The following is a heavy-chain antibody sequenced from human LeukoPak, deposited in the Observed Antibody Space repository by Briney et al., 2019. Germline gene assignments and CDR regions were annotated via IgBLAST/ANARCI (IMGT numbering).Heavy chain of an antibody. CDR1: GYTLTELS. CDR3: ARDSSGYDPLDY. Sequence: GASVKVSCKVSGYTLTELSMHWVRQAPGKGLEWMGGFDPEDGETIYAQKFQGRVTMTTDTSTSTAYMELRSLRSDDTAVYYCARDSSGYDPLDYWGQGTLVTVSS. J-gene: IGHJ4*02. CDR2: FDPEDGET. V-gene: IGHV1-24*01. D-gene: IGHD5-12*01.